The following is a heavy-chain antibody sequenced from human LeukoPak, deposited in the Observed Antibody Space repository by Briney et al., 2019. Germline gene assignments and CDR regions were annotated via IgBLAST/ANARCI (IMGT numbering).Heavy chain of an antibody. CDR3: ARGWLRGTFDY. D-gene: IGHD5-12*01. V-gene: IGHV3-66*01. CDR2: IYSGSST. CDR1: GFTVSSNY. Sequence: PGGSLRLSCAASGFTVSSNYMSWVRQAPGKGLEWVSVIYSGSSTYYADSVKGRFTISRDNSKNTLYLQMNSLRAEDTAVYYCARGWLRGTFDYWGQGTLVTVSS. J-gene: IGHJ4*02.